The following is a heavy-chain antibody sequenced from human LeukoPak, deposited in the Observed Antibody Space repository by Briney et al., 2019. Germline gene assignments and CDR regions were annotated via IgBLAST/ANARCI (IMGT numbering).Heavy chain of an antibody. J-gene: IGHJ4*02. CDR3: ARGIGDGYNYVPYYFDY. Sequence: NAGESLKISCKGSGYSFPNYWIGWVRQMPGKGLEWMGIIYPGDSDTTYKPSFQGQVTISADKSISTAYLQWSSLKASDTAMYYCARGIGDGYNYVPYYFDYWGQGTLVTVSS. CDR2: IYPGDSDT. CDR1: GYSFPNYW. V-gene: IGHV5-51*01. D-gene: IGHD5-24*01.